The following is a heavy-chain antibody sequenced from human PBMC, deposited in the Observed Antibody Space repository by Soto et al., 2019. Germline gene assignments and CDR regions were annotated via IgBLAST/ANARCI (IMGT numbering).Heavy chain of an antibody. Sequence: QVQLRESGPGVVKTSGTLSLTCVVSGGSISSTNWWTWVRQTPGKGLEWIGEIYHIGSPTDSPSLRGRASISVDKSTNPLSLSLVSATAADTAVYYGATLPPRIGVTLLPIPTWGQGILVTVSS. CDR2: IYHIGSP. J-gene: IGHJ5*02. CDR1: GGSISSTNW. D-gene: IGHD3-16*01. V-gene: IGHV4-4*02. CDR3: ATLPPRIGVTLLPIPT.